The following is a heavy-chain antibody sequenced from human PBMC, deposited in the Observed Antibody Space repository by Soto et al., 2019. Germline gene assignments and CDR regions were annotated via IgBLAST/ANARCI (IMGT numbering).Heavy chain of an antibody. CDR1: GGTFSSYT. CDR2: IIPILGIA. V-gene: IGHV1-69*02. D-gene: IGHD3-10*01. Sequence: QVQLVQSGAEVKKPGSSVKVSCKASGGTFSSYTISWVRQAPGQGLEWMGRIIPILGIANYAQKFQGRVTITADESSGTAYMELRSLRSEDTAVYYCARGRDRGSGIYYNVWFDPWGQGTLVTVSS. J-gene: IGHJ5*02. CDR3: ARGRDRGSGIYYNVWFDP.